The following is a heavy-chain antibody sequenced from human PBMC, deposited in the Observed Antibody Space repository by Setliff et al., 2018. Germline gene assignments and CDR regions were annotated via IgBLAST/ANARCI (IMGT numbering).Heavy chain of an antibody. CDR3: TRFSGYHYHSSGYLDAFDV. V-gene: IGHV3-49*03. J-gene: IGHJ3*01. CDR1: GGSISTYY. D-gene: IGHD3-22*01. CDR2: IRSRAYGGAG. Sequence: LSLTCTVSGGSISTYYWSWIRQPPGKGLECVGYIRSRAYGGAGQYAASVRGRFTISRDDSNGIAYLQMNSLKTEDSALYYCTRFSGYHYHSSGYLDAFDVWGQGTMVTVSS.